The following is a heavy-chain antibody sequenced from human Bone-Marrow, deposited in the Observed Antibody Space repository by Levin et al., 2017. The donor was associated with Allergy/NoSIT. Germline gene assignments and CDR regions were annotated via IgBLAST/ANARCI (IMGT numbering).Heavy chain of an antibody. CDR2: IIPILGIA. CDR3: ARDSDNYDILTGYYGGPYYYYYYMDV. D-gene: IGHD3-9*01. Sequence: SVKVSCKASGGTFSSYTISWVRQAPGQGLEWMGRIIPILGIANYAQKFQGRVTITADKSTSTAYMELSSLRSEDTAVYYCARDSDNYDILTGYYGGPYYYYYYMDVWGKGTTVTVSS. V-gene: IGHV1-69*04. CDR1: GGTFSSYT. J-gene: IGHJ6*03.